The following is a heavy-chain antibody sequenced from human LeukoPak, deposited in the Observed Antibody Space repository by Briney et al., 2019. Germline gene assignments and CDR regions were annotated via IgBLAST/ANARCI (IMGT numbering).Heavy chain of an antibody. CDR1: GFSFSSY. J-gene: IGHJ6*03. D-gene: IGHD1-26*01. CDR2: ITSSSTYT. Sequence: PGGCLRLSCAASGFSFSSYMNWVRQSPGKGLEWVSSITSSSTYTFYAASVKGRLTISRDNDRNSLYLQMHSLRAEDTADYYSARDPYSGAYGDTYYYYMDVWGKGTTVTISS. V-gene: IGHV3-21*01. CDR3: ARDPYSGAYGDTYYYYMDV.